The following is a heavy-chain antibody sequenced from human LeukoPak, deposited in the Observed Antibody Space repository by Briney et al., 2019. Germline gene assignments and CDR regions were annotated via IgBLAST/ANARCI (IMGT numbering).Heavy chain of an antibody. J-gene: IGHJ6*02. CDR1: GYTFTSYA. Sequence: AASVKVSCKASGYTFTSYAMNWVRQAPGQGLEWMGWTNTNTGNPTYAQGFTGRFVFSLDTSVSTAYLQISSLKAEDTAVYYCAERYDYYGSAYGMDVWGQGTTVTVSS. CDR3: AERYDYYGSAYGMDV. V-gene: IGHV7-4-1*02. CDR2: TNTNTGNP. D-gene: IGHD3-10*01.